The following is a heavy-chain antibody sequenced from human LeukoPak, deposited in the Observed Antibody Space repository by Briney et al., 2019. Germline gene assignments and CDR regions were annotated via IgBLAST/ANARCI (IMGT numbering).Heavy chain of an antibody. Sequence: GGSLRLSCAASGFTVSISYMSWVRQAPGKGLEWVSVIYSGGNTYYADSVKGRFTISRDNSKNTVYLQMNSLRAEDTAVYYCARGETSSYDYWGQGTLVTVSS. D-gene: IGHD2-2*01. J-gene: IGHJ4*02. V-gene: IGHV3-53*01. CDR2: IYSGGNT. CDR1: GFTVSISY. CDR3: ARGETSSYDY.